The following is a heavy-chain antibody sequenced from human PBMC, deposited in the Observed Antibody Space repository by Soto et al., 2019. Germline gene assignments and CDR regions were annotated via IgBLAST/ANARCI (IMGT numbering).Heavy chain of an antibody. CDR2: INSDGTTT. CDR3: ARDPLAAAAY. D-gene: IGHD6-13*01. J-gene: IGHJ4*02. Sequence: EVQLVESGGGLGQPGGSLRLSCAASGFTFSSYLMHWVRQAPGKGLVWVSRINSDGTTTGYADSVKGRFTISRDNAKNTLYLQMNRLTAEDAAVYFCARDPLAAAAYWGQGTLVTVSS. V-gene: IGHV3-74*01. CDR1: GFTFSSYL.